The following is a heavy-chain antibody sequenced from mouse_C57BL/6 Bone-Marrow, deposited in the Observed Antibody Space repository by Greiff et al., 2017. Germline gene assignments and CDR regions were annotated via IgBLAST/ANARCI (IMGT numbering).Heavy chain of an antibody. V-gene: IGHV5-12*01. D-gene: IGHD2-4*01. CDR3: ARQNDYDRFAY. CDR1: GFTFSDYY. CDR2: ISNGGGST. Sequence: EVKLVESGGGLVQPGGSLKLSCAASGFTFSDYYMYWVRQTPEKRLEWVAYISNGGGSTYYPDTVKGRFTISRDNAKNTLYLQMSRLKAEDTAMYYCARQNDYDRFAYWGQGTLVTVSA. J-gene: IGHJ3*01.